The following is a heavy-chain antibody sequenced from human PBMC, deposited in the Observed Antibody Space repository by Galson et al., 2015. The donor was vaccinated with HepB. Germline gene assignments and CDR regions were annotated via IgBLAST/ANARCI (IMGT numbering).Heavy chain of an antibody. CDR1: GYSFTSYW. V-gene: IGHV5-10-1*01. Sequence: QSGAEVKKPGESLRISCKGSGYSFTSYWISWVRQMPGKGLEWMGRIDPSDSYTNYSPSFQGHVTISADKSISTAYLQWSSLKASDTAMYYCARHGSPHPAAAVPLNWFDPWGQGTLVTVSS. CDR2: IDPSDSYT. D-gene: IGHD6-13*01. J-gene: IGHJ5*02. CDR3: ARHGSPHPAAAVPLNWFDP.